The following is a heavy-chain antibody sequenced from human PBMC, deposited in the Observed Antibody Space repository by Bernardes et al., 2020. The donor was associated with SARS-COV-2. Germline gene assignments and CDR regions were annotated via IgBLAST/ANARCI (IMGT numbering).Heavy chain of an antibody. D-gene: IGHD3-22*01. V-gene: IGHV3-74*01. CDR1: GFTFSSYW. CDR3: ARDDRYYYDSSGYYYAPSGMDV. J-gene: IGHJ6*02. CDR2: INSDGSST. Sequence: GGSLRVSCAASGFTFSSYWMHWVRQAPGKGLVWVSRINSDGSSTSYADSVKGRFTISRDNAKNTLYLQMNSLRAEDTAVYYCARDDRYYYDSSGYYYAPSGMDVWGQGTTVTVSS.